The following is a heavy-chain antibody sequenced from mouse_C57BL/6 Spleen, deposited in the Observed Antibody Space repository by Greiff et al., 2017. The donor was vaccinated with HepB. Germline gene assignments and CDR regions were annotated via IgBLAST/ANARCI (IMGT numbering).Heavy chain of an antibody. CDR1: GFTFSDYY. V-gene: IGHV5-16*01. J-gene: IGHJ3*01. CDR2: INYDGSST. Sequence: VKLVESEGGLVQPGSSMKLSCTASGFTFSDYYMAWVRQVPEKGLEWVANINYDGSSTYYLDSLKSRFIISRENAKNILYLQMSSLKSEDTATYYCARDGGRGGFAYWGQGTLVTVSA. CDR3: ARDGGRGGFAY. D-gene: IGHD3-3*01.